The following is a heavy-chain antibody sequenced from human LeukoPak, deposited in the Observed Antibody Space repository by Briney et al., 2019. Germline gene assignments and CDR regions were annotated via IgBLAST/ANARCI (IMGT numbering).Heavy chain of an antibody. J-gene: IGHJ4*02. CDR3: ARGGMYNWNEGIYFDY. D-gene: IGHD1-1*01. CDR1: GYTFTSYG. V-gene: IGHV1-18*01. Sequence: ASGRVSCTSSGYTFTSYGISWVRQAPGQGLEWMGWISAYNGNTNYAHKLQGRVTMPTNTSTSTAYMALRSLRSDDTAVYYCARGGMYNWNEGIYFDYWGQGTLVTV. CDR2: ISAYNGNT.